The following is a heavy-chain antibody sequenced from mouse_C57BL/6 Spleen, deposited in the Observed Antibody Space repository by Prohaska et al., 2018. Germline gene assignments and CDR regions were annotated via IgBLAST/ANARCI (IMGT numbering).Heavy chain of an antibody. Sequence: HGNSLKWIGDINPNNCCTSYNQKFKGKATLTVDKSSSTAYMELRSLTSEDSAVYYCAWVTTVPESGPHWYFDVWGTGTTVTVSS. V-gene: IGHV1-26*01. CDR2: INPNNCCT. D-gene: IGHD1-1*01. CDR3: AWVTTVPESGPHWYFDV. J-gene: IGHJ1*03.